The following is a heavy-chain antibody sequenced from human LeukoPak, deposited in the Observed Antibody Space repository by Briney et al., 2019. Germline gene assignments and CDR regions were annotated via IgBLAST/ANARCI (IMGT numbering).Heavy chain of an antibody. CDR1: GYTFTGYY. CDR3: ARCGNWLQPHFDY. J-gene: IGHJ4*02. D-gene: IGHD5-24*01. V-gene: IGHV1-2*04. Sequence: ASVKVSCKTSGYTFTGYYMHWVRQAPGQGLEWLGWINPHSGGTNYAQKFQGWVTMTRDTSVSTAYLDLTRLRSDDTAVYYCARCGNWLQPHFDYWGQGTLVTVSS. CDR2: INPHSGGT.